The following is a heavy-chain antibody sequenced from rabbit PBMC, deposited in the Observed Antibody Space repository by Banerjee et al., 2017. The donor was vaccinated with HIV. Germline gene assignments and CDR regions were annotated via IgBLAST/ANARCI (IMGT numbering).Heavy chain of an antibody. CDR3: ARSTSGYDIGDL. D-gene: IGHD1-1*01. Sequence: QEQLVESGGGLVQPEGSLTLTCTASGFDLSSYYYMCWVRQAPGKGLELIACIYTNGGSTWYASGVNGRFTISRSTSLNTVDLKMTSLTAADTATYFCARSTSGYDIGDLRGPGTLVTDS. CDR2: IYTNGGST. V-gene: IGHV1S43*01. CDR1: GFDLSSYYY. J-gene: IGHJ4*01.